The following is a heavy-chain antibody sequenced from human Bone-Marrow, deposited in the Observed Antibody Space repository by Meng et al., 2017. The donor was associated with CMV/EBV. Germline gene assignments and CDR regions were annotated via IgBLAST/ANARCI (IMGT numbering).Heavy chain of an antibody. D-gene: IGHD3-3*01. J-gene: IGHJ3*02. CDR1: GGSFSGYY. Sequence: GSLRLSCAVYGGSFSGYYWSWIRQPPGKGLEWIGEINHSGSTNYNPSLKSRVTISVDTSKNQLSLKLSSVTAADTAVYYCARGLGVRFLEWLLPDAFDIWGQGTMVTVSS. CDR2: INHSGST. V-gene: IGHV4-34*01. CDR3: ARGLGVRFLEWLLPDAFDI.